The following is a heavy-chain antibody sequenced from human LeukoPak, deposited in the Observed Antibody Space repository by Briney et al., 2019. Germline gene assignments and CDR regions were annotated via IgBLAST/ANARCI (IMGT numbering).Heavy chain of an antibody. Sequence: GGSLRLSCAASGFTFSSYSMNWVRQAPGKGLEWVSSISTSSSYISYADSVKGRFTISRDNAKNSLYLQMNSLRAEDTAVYYCARETYYYGSGIIDYWGQGTLVTVSS. CDR3: ARETYYYGSGIIDY. D-gene: IGHD3-10*01. CDR1: GFTFSSYS. V-gene: IGHV3-21*01. CDR2: ISTSSSYI. J-gene: IGHJ4*02.